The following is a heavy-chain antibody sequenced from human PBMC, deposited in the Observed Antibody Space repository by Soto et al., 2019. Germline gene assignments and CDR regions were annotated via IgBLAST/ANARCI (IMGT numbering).Heavy chain of an antibody. CDR2: ISSSSSYI. Sequence: GGSLRLSCAASGFTFSSYSMNWVRQAPGKGLEWVSSISSSSSYIYYADSVKGRFTISRDNAKNSLYLQMNSLRAEDTAVYYCASSLWFGKENRDYWGQGTLVTVSS. J-gene: IGHJ4*02. D-gene: IGHD3-10*01. V-gene: IGHV3-21*01. CDR1: GFTFSSYS. CDR3: ASSLWFGKENRDY.